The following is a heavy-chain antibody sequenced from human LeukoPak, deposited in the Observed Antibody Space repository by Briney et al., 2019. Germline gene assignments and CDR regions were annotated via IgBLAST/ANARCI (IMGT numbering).Heavy chain of an antibody. CDR1: GFTFSSYD. CDR3: ARSETRELPDY. J-gene: IGHJ4*02. CDR2: IGTAGDT. V-gene: IGHV3-13*01. Sequence: PGGSLRLSCAASGFTFSSYDMHWVRQATGKGLEWVSAIGTAGDTYYPGSVKGRFTISRDNSKNTLYLQMNSLRAEDTAVFYCARSETRELPDYWGQGTLVTVSS. D-gene: IGHD1-7*01.